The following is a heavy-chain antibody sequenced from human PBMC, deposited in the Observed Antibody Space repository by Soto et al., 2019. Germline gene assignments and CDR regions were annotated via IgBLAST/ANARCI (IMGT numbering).Heavy chain of an antibody. CDR1: GFTFSSYG. CDR3: ARDAGNIVVVPAATYYFDY. V-gene: IGHV3-33*01. J-gene: IGHJ4*02. D-gene: IGHD2-2*01. Sequence: QVQLVESGGGVVQPGRSLRLSCAASGFTFSSYGMHWVRQAPGKGLEWVAVIWYDGSNKYYADSVKGRFTISRDNSKNTPYRQMNSLRAEDTAVYYCARDAGNIVVVPAATYYFDYWGQGTLVTVSS. CDR2: IWYDGSNK.